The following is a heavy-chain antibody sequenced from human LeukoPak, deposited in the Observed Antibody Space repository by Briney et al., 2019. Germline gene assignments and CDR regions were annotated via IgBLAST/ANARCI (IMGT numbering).Heavy chain of an antibody. J-gene: IGHJ5*02. Sequence: SVKVSCTASGGTFSSYAISWVRQAPGQGLEWMGGIIPIFGTANYAQKFQGRVTITADESTSTACMELSSLRSEDTAVYYCARSGVRYCSSTSCPYSYGRSVWFDPWGQGTLVTVSS. CDR1: GGTFSSYA. CDR2: IIPIFGTA. D-gene: IGHD2-2*01. V-gene: IGHV1-69*13. CDR3: ARSGVRYCSSTSCPYSYGRSVWFDP.